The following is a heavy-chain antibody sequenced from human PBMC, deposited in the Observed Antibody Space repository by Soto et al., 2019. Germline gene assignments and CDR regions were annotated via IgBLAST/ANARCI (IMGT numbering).Heavy chain of an antibody. CDR3: ARGEWLAD. CDR2: ISYDGSNK. V-gene: IGHV3-30-3*01. Sequence: PGGSLRLSCAASGFTFSSYAMHRVRQAPGKGLEWVAVISYDGSNKYYADSVKGRFTISRDNSKNTLYLQMNSLRAEDTAVYYCARGEWLADWGQGTLVTVSS. D-gene: IGHD6-19*01. J-gene: IGHJ4*02. CDR1: GFTFSSYA.